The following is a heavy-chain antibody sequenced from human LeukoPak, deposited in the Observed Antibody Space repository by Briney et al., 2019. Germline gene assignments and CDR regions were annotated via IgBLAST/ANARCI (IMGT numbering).Heavy chain of an antibody. D-gene: IGHD6-13*01. V-gene: IGHV3-48*01. J-gene: IGHJ3*02. CDR2: ISSSSSTI. CDR1: GFVFRSFG. Sequence: GGSLRLSCAASGFVFRSFGMHWVRQAPGKGLEWVSYISSSSSTIYYADSVKGRFTISRDNAKNSLYLQMNSLRAEDTAVYYCARTQGQQLVPDAFDIWGQGTMVTVSS. CDR3: ARTQGQQLVPDAFDI.